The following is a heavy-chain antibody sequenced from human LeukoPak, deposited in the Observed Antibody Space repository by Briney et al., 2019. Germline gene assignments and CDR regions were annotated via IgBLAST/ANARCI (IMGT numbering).Heavy chain of an antibody. D-gene: IGHD2-2*01. CDR2: IQQHGSET. J-gene: IGHJ1*01. CDR3: ATYSSSNGREFQY. CDR1: GFTFSNYW. V-gene: IGHV3-7*01. Sequence: GGSLRLSCEGSGFTFSNYWMSWVRQAPGKGLEWVANIQQHGSETYYGDSVKGRFAISRDNAKNSLYLQMNSLRAEDTAVYYCATYSSSNGREFQYWGQGTLVTVSS.